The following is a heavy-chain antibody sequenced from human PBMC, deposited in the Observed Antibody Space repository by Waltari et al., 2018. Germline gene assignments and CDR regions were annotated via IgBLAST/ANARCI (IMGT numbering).Heavy chain of an antibody. V-gene: IGHV4-4*02. CDR3: ARLGDYYSNYGPGPDY. Sequence: QVQLPESGPGLVKPSGTLSLTCAVSGASLRSDTWWSWVRQPPGKGLEWMGEVYRGGGSNYNPSLKSRVTISADLAKKQISLRLRFVTAADTAVYYCARLGDYYSNYGPGPDYWGQGTLVTVSS. J-gene: IGHJ4*02. CDR2: VYRGGGS. CDR1: GASLRSDTW. D-gene: IGHD4-4*01.